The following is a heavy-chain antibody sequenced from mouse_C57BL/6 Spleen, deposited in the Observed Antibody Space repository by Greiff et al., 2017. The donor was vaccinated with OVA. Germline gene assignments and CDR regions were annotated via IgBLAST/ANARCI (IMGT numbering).Heavy chain of an antibody. CDR1: GYTFTSYW. CDR2: IHPNSGST. CDR3: ARGDDYDGRAWFAY. V-gene: IGHV1-64*01. Sequence: VQLQQPGAELVKPGASVKLSCKASGYTFTSYWMHWVKQRPGQGLEWIGMIHPNSGSTNYNEKFKSKATLTVDNSSSTAYMQLSSLTSEDSAVNYCARGDDYDGRAWFAYWGQGTLVTVSA. J-gene: IGHJ3*01. D-gene: IGHD2-4*01.